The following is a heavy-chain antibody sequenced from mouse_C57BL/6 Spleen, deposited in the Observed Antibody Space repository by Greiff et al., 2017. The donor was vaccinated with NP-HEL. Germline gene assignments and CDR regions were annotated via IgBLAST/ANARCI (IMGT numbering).Heavy chain of an antibody. CDR2: ISSGGSYT. CDR1: GFTFSSYG. CDR3: ARDSSDYFDY. D-gene: IGHD3-2*01. J-gene: IGHJ2*01. V-gene: IGHV5-6*01. Sequence: EVQGVESGGDLVKPGGSLKLSCAASGFTFSSYGMSWVRQTPDKRLEWVATISSGGSYTYYPDSVKGRFTISRDNAKNTLYLQMSSLKSEDTAMYYCARDSSDYFDYWGQGTTLTVSS.